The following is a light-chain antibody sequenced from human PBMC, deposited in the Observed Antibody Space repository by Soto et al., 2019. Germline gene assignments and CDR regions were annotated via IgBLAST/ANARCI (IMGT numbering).Light chain of an antibody. J-gene: IGLJ1*01. CDR2: DVT. CDR3: CSYAGTYIFV. Sequence: QSVLTQPRSVSGSPGQSVTISCTGTSSDVGGYNYVSWYQQHPDKAPKVLIYDVTKRPSGVPDRFSGSKPDNTASLTISGLQAEDEADYYCCSYAGTYIFVFGTGTKVTVL. V-gene: IGLV2-11*01. CDR1: SSDVGGYNY.